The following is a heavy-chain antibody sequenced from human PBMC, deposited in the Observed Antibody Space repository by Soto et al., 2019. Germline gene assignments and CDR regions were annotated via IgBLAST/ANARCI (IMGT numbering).Heavy chain of an antibody. J-gene: IGHJ4*02. CDR1: GGSISSYY. CDR3: ARAGYGGNSLDFDY. V-gene: IGHV4-59*01. CDR2: IYYSGST. Sequence: QVQLQESGPGLVKPSETLSLTCTVSGGSISSYYWSWIRQPPGKGLEWIGYIYYSGSTNYNPSLKSRVTISVDTSKNQFSLKLSSVTAADTAVYYCARAGYGGNSLDFDYWGQGTLVTVSS. D-gene: IGHD4-17*01.